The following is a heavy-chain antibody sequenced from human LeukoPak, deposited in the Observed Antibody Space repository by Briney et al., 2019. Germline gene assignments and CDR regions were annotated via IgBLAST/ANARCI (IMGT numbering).Heavy chain of an antibody. CDR2: LYNGGDT. CDR3: ARGVEASGVGFYAFDI. Sequence: SETLSLTCTVSGASIGSFYWSWIRQPAGKGLEWIGRLYNGGDTNYSPSLRSRVTIPVDTSKNQFSLKLNSVTAADTTVYYCARGVEASGVGFYAFDIWGQGTVVTVSS. J-gene: IGHJ3*02. CDR1: GASIGSFY. V-gene: IGHV4-4*07. D-gene: IGHD6-13*01.